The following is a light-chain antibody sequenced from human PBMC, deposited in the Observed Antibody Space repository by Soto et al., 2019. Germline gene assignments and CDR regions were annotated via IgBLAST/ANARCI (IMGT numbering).Light chain of an antibody. J-gene: IGKJ4*01. CDR1: QGVSYF. CDR2: AAS. V-gene: IGKV1-12*01. CDR3: LQANSFPFT. Sequence: DIQVTQSPSSVSASIGDRITITCRASQGVSYFLSWYQLKPGKAPKLLIYAASSLQSGVPSRFSGSGSGTDFTLTISSLQPEDFATYYCLQANSFPFTFGGGTKVEIK.